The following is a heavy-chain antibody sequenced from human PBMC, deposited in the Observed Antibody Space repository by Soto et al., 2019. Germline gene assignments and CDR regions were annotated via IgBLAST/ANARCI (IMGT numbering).Heavy chain of an antibody. CDR1: GGSFSDYY. J-gene: IGHJ6*02. CDR3: ASPVMDV. CDR2: GHHSGST. V-gene: IGHV4-34*01. Sequence: QVQLQQWGAGLLKPSETLSLTCAVYGGSFSDYYWSWIRQPPRKGLEWIGEGHHSGSTNYNPSLKSRVTISVDTSKNQFSLNLSSVTAADTAVNYCASPVMDVWGQGTTVTVSS.